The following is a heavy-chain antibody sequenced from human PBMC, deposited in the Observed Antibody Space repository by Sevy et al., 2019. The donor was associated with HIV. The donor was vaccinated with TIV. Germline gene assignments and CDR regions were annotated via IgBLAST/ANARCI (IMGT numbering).Heavy chain of an antibody. CDR1: GFTFSSYE. V-gene: IGHV3-48*03. J-gene: IGHJ4*02. D-gene: IGHD4-17*01. CDR3: ARDLPPSATTVPHFDY. CDR2: ISNSGSTI. Sequence: GGSLRLSCTASGFTFSSYEMNWVRQAPGKGLEWVSYISNSGSTIHYSDSVKGRFTISRDNAKNSLYLQMNSLRAEDTAVYYCARDLPPSATTVPHFDYWGQGTPVTVSS.